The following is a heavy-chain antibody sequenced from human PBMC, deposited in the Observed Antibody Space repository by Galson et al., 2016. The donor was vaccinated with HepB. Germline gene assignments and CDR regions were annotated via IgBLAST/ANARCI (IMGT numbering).Heavy chain of an antibody. Sequence: SVKVSCKASGYSFSNYGINWVRQAPGQGPEWMGWISAYSGETNYAQKFRGRVTMTRNTSASTAYMEVRSLRSDDTAMFYCVRGVRGYPFQHWGQGTLVIVSS. CDR3: VRGVRGYPFQH. V-gene: IGHV1-18*01. D-gene: IGHD3-16*02. CDR1: GYSFSNYG. J-gene: IGHJ1*01. CDR2: ISAYSGET.